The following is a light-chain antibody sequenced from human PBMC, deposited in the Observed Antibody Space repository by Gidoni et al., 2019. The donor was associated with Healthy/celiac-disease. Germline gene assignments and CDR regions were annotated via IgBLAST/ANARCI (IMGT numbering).Light chain of an antibody. V-gene: IGLV1-51*01. CDR1: SSNIGNNY. Sequence: QSVLTQPPSVSAAPGQKVTISCSGSSSNIGNNYVSWYQQLPGTAPKTLIYDNNKRPSGMPDRFSGSKSGTSSTLGITGLQTGDEADYYCGTWDSSLSDVVFGGGTKLTVL. CDR2: DNN. J-gene: IGLJ2*01. CDR3: GTWDSSLSDVV.